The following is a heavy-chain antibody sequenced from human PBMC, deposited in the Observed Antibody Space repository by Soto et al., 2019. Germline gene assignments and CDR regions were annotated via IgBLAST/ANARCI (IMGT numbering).Heavy chain of an antibody. CDR3: ARDPVRYSRGPSNWFDP. V-gene: IGHV1-69*08. D-gene: IGHD3-9*01. CDR2: IIPILGIA. Sequence: QVQLVQSGAEVKKPGSSVKVSCKASGGTFSSYTISWVRQAPGQGLEWMGRIIPILGIANYAQKFQGRVTITADESTSTAYRELSSLRSEDTAVYYCARDPVRYSRGPSNWFDPWGQGTLVTVSS. J-gene: IGHJ5*02. CDR1: GGTFSSYT.